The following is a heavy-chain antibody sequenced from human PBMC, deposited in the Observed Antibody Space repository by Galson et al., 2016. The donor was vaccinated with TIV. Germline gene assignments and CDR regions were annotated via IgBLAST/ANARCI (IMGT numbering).Heavy chain of an antibody. V-gene: IGHV1-69*13. CDR1: GGIFRSQA. J-gene: IGHJ1*01. CDR2: INAIFATV. CDR3: TCHSGYHYVNEYFHH. Sequence: SVKVSCKASGGIFRSQAISWVRQAPGQGLEWMGGINAIFATVTYAQKFQHRLSITADESTSTSYMELSSLTSEDTAVYYCTCHSGYHYVNEYFHHWGQGTLVTVSS. D-gene: IGHD3-22*01.